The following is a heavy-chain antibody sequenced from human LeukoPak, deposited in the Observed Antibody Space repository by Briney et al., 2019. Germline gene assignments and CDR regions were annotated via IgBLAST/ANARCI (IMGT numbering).Heavy chain of an antibody. CDR3: ARVPNPSYYDSSGYYDGDDAFDI. CDR2: TYYSGST. CDR1: GGSISSSSYY. V-gene: IGHV4-39*07. J-gene: IGHJ3*02. D-gene: IGHD3-22*01. Sequence: KSSETLSLTCTVSGGSISSSSYYWGWIRQPPGKGLEWIGSTYYSGSTYYNPSLKSRVTITVDTSKNQFSLKLSSVTAADTAVYYCARVPNPSYYDSSGYYDGDDAFDIWGQGTMVTVSS.